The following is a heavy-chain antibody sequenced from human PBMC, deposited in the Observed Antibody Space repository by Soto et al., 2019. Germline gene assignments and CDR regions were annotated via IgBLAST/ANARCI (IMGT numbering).Heavy chain of an antibody. CDR1: GGSISSYY. CDR2: IYYSGST. V-gene: IGHV4-59*01. Sequence: PXXTLSLPFTVSGGSISSYYWRWILQPPGKGLEWIGYIYYSGSTNYNPSLKSRVTISVDTSKNQFSLKLSSVTAADTAVYYCARKGYCSGGSCYRDAFDIWGQGTMVTVSS. J-gene: IGHJ3*02. CDR3: ARKGYCSGGSCYRDAFDI. D-gene: IGHD2-15*01.